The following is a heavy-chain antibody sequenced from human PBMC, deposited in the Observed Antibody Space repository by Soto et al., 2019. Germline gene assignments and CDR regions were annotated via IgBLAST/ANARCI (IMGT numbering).Heavy chain of an antibody. Sequence: QVQLVESGGGVAQPGGSLRLSCAASGFSFSSYGMHWVRQAPGQGLVWVAIIYHDGSNKYYTDSVKGRFTISRDDSKNTLYLQMDSLRVDDTAVYYCARDVGSGWPYDAADVWGQGTVVSVSS. CDR1: GFSFSSYG. CDR2: IYHDGSNK. CDR3: ARDVGSGWPYDAADV. D-gene: IGHD6-19*01. V-gene: IGHV3-33*01. J-gene: IGHJ3*01.